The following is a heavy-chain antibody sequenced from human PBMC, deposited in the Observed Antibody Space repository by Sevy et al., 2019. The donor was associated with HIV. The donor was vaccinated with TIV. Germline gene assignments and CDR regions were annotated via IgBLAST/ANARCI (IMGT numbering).Heavy chain of an antibody. CDR1: GFTFKNAW. D-gene: IGHD2-15*01. Sequence: GGSLRLSCAASGFTFKNAWMSWVRQTPGKGLEWVGRIKRKSDDGTADYATPVKGRFTIFRDDSKDRLYLQMNRLKTEDTGIYYGTTDPSEYCSGFRCYPGNYYYYGMDVWGQGTTVTVSS. J-gene: IGHJ6*02. CDR3: TTDPSEYCSGFRCYPGNYYYYGMDV. CDR2: IKRKSDDGTA. V-gene: IGHV3-15*01.